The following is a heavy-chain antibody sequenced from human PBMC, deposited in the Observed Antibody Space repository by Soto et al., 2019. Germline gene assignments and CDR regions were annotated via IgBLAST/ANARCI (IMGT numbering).Heavy chain of an antibody. Sequence: EVQLLESGGGLVQPGGSLRLSCAASGFTFSSYAMSWVRQAPGNGLEWVSAISGSGGRTYYADSVKGRFTISRDNSKNTRYLQMNRLRVEDTAVYYCADLAAAGTNYYYYYGMDVWGQGTTVTVSS. CDR2: ISGSGGRT. J-gene: IGHJ6*02. V-gene: IGHV3-23*01. CDR3: ADLAAAGTNYYYYYGMDV. CDR1: GFTFSSYA. D-gene: IGHD6-13*01.